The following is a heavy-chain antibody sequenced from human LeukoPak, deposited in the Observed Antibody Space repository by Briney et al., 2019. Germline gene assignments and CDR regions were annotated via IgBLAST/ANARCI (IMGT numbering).Heavy chain of an antibody. CDR2: IDYIGST. V-gene: IGHV4-39*07. Sequence: PSETLSLTCTVSGVSISTISYYWDWIRHPPGKGLEWIGRIDYIGSTYYNTSLKSRVTISVDTSKNHFSLKLSSVTAADTAVYYCAREGWQWLVHAFDIWGQGTMVTVSS. J-gene: IGHJ3*02. CDR3: AREGWQWLVHAFDI. CDR1: GVSISTISYY. D-gene: IGHD6-19*01.